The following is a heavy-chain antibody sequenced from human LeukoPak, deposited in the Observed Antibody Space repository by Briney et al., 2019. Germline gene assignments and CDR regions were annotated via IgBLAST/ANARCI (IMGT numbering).Heavy chain of an antibody. V-gene: IGHV3-30*18. D-gene: IGHD3-10*01. J-gene: IGHJ4*02. Sequence: GGSLSLSCAASGFTFSTYCMHWVRQAPGKGLEWVAVISYDGSDLYYADSVKGRFTISRDNSKNTLYMQMNSLRAEDTAVYYCAKAQGTLWAAFDYWGQGTLVTVSS. CDR2: ISYDGSDL. CDR3: AKAQGTLWAAFDY. CDR1: GFTFSTYC.